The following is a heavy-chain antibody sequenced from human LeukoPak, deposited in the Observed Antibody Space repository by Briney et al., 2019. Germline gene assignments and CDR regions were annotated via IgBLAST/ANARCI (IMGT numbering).Heavy chain of an antibody. V-gene: IGHV4-34*01. CDR1: GGSFSGYY. CDR3: ARALFGCSSTSCYRGGFDP. J-gene: IGHJ5*02. D-gene: IGHD2-2*02. CDR2: INHSGST. Sequence: SETLSLTCAVYGGSFSGYYWSWIRQPPGKGLEWIEEINHSGSTNYNPSLKSRVTISVDTSKNQFSLKLSSVTAADTAVYYCARALFGCSSTSCYRGGFDPWGQGTLVTVSS.